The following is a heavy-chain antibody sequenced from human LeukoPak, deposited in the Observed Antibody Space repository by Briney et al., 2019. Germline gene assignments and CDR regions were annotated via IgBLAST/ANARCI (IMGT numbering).Heavy chain of an antibody. D-gene: IGHD3-10*01. CDR2: IYHSGST. CDR3: ARNADMYYYVDN. CDR1: GGSISSGNW. V-gene: IGHV4-4*02. J-gene: IGHJ4*02. Sequence: PSETLSLTCAVSGGSISSGNWWSWVRPPPGKGLEWIGEIYHSGSTNYNPSLKSRVTISVDKSKNQFSLKLSSVTAADTAVYYCARNADMYYYVDNWGQGTLVTVSS.